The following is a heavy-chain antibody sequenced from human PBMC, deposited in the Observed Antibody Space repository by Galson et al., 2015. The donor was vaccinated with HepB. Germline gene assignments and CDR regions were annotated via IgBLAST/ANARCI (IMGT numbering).Heavy chain of an antibody. CDR2: IKQDGSEK. J-gene: IGHJ4*02. Sequence: SLRLSCAASGFTFSSYWMSWVRQAPGKGLEWVANIKQDGSEKYYVDSVKGRFTISRDNAKNSLYLQMNSLRAEDTAVYYCARPLLNYYYDSSGCITDWGQGTLVTVSS. CDR1: GFTFSSYW. D-gene: IGHD3-22*01. V-gene: IGHV3-7*03. CDR3: ARPLLNYYYDSSGCITD.